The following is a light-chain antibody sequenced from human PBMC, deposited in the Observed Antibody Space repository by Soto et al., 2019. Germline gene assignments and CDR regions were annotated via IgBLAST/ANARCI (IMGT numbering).Light chain of an antibody. CDR3: GSWDSSLSAYV. J-gene: IGLJ1*01. CDR2: DDN. V-gene: IGLV1-51*01. CDR1: SSNIGGNS. Sequence: QSALTQPPSVSAAPGQKVTISCSGSSSNIGGNSVSFYQQLQWTAPKLLIYDDNKRPSGIPDRFSGSKSGTSATLGITGFQTGDEADYYCGSWDSSLSAYVFGTGTKV.